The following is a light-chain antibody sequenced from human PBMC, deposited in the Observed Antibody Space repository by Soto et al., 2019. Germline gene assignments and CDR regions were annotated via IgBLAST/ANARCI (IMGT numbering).Light chain of an antibody. CDR1: SSNIGASYA. CDR3: QSYDSSVSGSV. J-gene: IGLJ3*02. Sequence: QSFLTQPPSVSGAPGQRVTISCTGSSSNIGASYAVHWYQQLPGTAPKLLINDNNNRPSGVPDRFSGSKSGTSASLAITGLQAEDEADYYCQSYDSSVSGSVFGGGTKLTVL. CDR2: DNN. V-gene: IGLV1-40*01.